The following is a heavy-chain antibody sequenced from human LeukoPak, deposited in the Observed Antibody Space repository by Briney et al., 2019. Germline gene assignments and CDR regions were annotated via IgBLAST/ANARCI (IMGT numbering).Heavy chain of an antibody. Sequence: ASVKVSCKASGYTFTSYAMHWVRQAPGQRLEGMGWINAGNGNTKYSQEFQGRVTISRDTSASTAYMELSSLRSEDTAVYYCATQGRITMIGTPHYWGQGTLVTVSS. CDR1: GYTFTSYA. J-gene: IGHJ4*02. CDR3: ATQGRITMIGTPHY. D-gene: IGHD3-22*01. V-gene: IGHV1-3*03. CDR2: INAGNGNT.